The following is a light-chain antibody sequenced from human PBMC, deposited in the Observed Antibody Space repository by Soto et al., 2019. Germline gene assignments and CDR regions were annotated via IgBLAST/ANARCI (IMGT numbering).Light chain of an antibody. Sequence: QSVLIQPPSASGTPGQRVTISCSGSSSNIGSNAVNWYQLLPGTAPKLLIYSDNQRPSGAPDRFSGSKSGTSASLAISGLQSEDEADYYCTAWDDSMNGPVFGGGTKVTVL. J-gene: IGLJ3*02. CDR3: TAWDDSMNGPV. CDR1: SSNIGSNA. CDR2: SDN. V-gene: IGLV1-44*01.